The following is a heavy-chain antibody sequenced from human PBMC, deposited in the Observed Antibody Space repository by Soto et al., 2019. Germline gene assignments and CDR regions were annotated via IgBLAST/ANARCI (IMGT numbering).Heavy chain of an antibody. CDR1: GCTFSSYW. Sequence: GGSRRLSCAASGCTFSSYWMHWVRQAPGKGLVWVSRINSDGSSTSYADSVKGRFTISRDNAKNTLYLQMNSLRAEDTAVYYCARALATMVRGVIKGYYYYMDVWGKGTTVTVSS. V-gene: IGHV3-74*01. D-gene: IGHD3-10*01. CDR3: ARALATMVRGVIKGYYYYMDV. J-gene: IGHJ6*03. CDR2: INSDGSST.